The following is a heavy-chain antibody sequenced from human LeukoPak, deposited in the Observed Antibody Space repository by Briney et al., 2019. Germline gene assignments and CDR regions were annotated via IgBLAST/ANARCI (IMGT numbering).Heavy chain of an antibody. D-gene: IGHD2-15*01. J-gene: IGHJ5*02. CDR3: ARAGYCSGGSCYSVSVWFDP. Sequence: SETLSLTCTVSGGSISSYYWSWIRQPPGKGLEWMGYIYYSGSTNYNPSLKSRVSISVDTSKNQFSLKLRSVTAADTAVYYCARAGYCSGGSCYSVSVWFDPWGQGTLVTVSS. V-gene: IGHV4-59*01. CDR1: GGSISSYY. CDR2: IYYSGST.